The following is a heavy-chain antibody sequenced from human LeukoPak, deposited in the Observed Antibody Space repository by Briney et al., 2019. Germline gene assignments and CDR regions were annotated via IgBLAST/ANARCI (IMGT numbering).Heavy chain of an antibody. V-gene: IGHV1-2*02. D-gene: IGHD3-10*01. J-gene: IGHJ2*01. Sequence: ASVKVSCKASGYTFTGYYMHWVRQAPGHGLEWMGWINPNSGGTNYAQKFQGRVTMTRDTSISTAYMELSRLRSDDTAVYYCARPQSMVWGVIMRVSSGWYFDLWGRGTLVTVSS. CDR2: INPNSGGT. CDR1: GYTFTGYY. CDR3: ARPQSMVWGVIMRVSSGWYFDL.